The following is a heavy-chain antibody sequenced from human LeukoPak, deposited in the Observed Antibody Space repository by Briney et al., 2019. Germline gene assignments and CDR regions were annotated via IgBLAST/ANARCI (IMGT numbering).Heavy chain of an antibody. Sequence: SETLSLTCTVCGGSISSYYWSWIRQPPGKGLGRIGYIYYSGSTNYNPPLKSRVTISADTSKYQFSLKLSTVTAVVTAVYYCARALVDIVVVEGIASYYYYGMDVWGQGTTVTVSS. CDR3: ARALVDIVVVEGIASYYYYGMDV. CDR2: IYYSGST. J-gene: IGHJ6*02. V-gene: IGHV4-59*01. CDR1: GGSISSYY. D-gene: IGHD2-15*01.